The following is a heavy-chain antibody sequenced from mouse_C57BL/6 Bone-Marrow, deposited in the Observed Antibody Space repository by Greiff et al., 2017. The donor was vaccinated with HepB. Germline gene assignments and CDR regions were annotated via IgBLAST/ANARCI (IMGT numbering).Heavy chain of an antibody. J-gene: IGHJ3*01. CDR3: TTFDYDETY. CDR1: GFNIKDDY. CDR2: IDPENGDT. V-gene: IGHV14-4*01. Sequence: DVKLVESGAELVRPGASVKLSCTASGFNIKDDYMHWVKQRPEQGLEWIGWIDPENGDTEYASKFQGKATITADTSSNTAYLQLSSLTSEDTAVYYCTTFDYDETYWGQGTLVTVSA. D-gene: IGHD2-4*01.